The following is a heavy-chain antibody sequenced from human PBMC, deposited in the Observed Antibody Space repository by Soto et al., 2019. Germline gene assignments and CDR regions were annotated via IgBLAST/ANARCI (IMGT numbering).Heavy chain of an antibody. CDR2: IYYTGTT. Sequence: SETLSLTCTVSGGSIVSGSYYWGWIRKPPGKGLEWIGSIYYTGTTYYSPSLKSRVIISLDTSKNQVSLKLSSVTAADTAVYFCSRGSYYYDNSGYYYAYWGQGTLVTVSS. CDR3: SRGSYYYDNSGYYYAY. J-gene: IGHJ4*02. V-gene: IGHV4-39*01. CDR1: GGSIVSGSYY. D-gene: IGHD3-22*01.